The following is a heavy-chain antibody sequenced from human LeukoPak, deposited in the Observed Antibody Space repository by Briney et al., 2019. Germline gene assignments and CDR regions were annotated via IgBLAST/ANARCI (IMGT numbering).Heavy chain of an antibody. V-gene: IGHV5-51*01. D-gene: IGHD2-21*01. Sequence: GESLKISCKGSGYSFTNYWIGWVRQMPGKGLEWMGIIYPGDSDTRYSPSFQGHVTISADKSISTAYLQWSSLKASDTAMYYCARQPSFVVEHYYYGMDVWGQGTTVTVSS. CDR1: GYSFTNYW. J-gene: IGHJ6*02. CDR3: ARQPSFVVEHYYYGMDV. CDR2: IYPGDSDT.